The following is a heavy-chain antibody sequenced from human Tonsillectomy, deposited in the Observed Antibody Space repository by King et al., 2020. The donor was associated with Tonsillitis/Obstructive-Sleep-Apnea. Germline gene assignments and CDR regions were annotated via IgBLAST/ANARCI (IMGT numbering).Heavy chain of an antibody. V-gene: IGHV3-23*04. CDR3: AKLESTVPVAGTVDSYFDY. D-gene: IGHD6-19*01. J-gene: IGHJ4*02. Sequence: VQLVESGGDLVQPGGSLRLSCAASGFTFSSYAMNWVRQAPGKGPEWVSGVSGSGGSTYYADSVKGRFTISRDNSKNTVYLQMNSLRAEDTAIYSCAKLESTVPVAGTVDSYFDYWGQGPLVTVSS. CDR2: VSGSGGST. CDR1: GFTFSSYA.